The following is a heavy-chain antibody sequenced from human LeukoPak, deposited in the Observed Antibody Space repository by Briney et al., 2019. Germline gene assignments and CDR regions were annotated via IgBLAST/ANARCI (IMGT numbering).Heavy chain of an antibody. CDR3: VRRAGCSSTSCSCDY. D-gene: IGHD2-2*01. Sequence: SETLSLTCTVSGDSISSSSYYWGWIRQPPGTGLEWIGSIYYSGSTYYNPSLKSRVTISVDTSKNQFSLKLSSVTAADTAVHYCVRRAGCSSTSCSCDYWDQGTLVTVSS. CDR2: IYYSGST. CDR1: GDSISSSSYY. J-gene: IGHJ4*02. V-gene: IGHV4-39*01.